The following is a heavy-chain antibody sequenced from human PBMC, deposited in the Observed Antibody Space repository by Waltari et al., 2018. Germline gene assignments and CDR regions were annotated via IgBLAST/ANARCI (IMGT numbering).Heavy chain of an antibody. J-gene: IGHJ5*02. D-gene: IGHD5-18*01. Sequence: WSWIRQPPGKGLEWIGEINHSGSTNYNPSLKSRVTISVDTSKNQFSLKLSSVTAADTAVYYCARRPGAVIHQWNNWFDPWGQGTLVTVSS. V-gene: IGHV4-34*01. CDR2: INHSGST. CDR3: ARRPGAVIHQWNNWFDP.